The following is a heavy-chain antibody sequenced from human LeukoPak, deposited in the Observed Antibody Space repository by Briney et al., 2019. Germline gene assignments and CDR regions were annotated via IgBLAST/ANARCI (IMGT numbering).Heavy chain of an antibody. J-gene: IGHJ4*02. V-gene: IGHV4-39*07. CDR1: GGSISSSSYY. CDR3: ARGYFDWLLARSYYFDY. Sequence: PETLSLTCTVSGGSISSSSYYWGWIRQPPGKGLEWIGSIYYSGSTYYNPSLKSRVTISVDTSKNQFSLKLSSVTAADTAVYYCARGYFDWLLARSYYFDYWGQGTLVTVSS. CDR2: IYYSGST. D-gene: IGHD3-9*01.